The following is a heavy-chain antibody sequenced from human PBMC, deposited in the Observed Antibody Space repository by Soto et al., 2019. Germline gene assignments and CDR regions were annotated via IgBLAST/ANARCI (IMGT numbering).Heavy chain of an antibody. Sequence: GASVKVSCKASGYTFTGHYIHWVRQAPEQGPEWMGEIGPESGATRYAQKFQGRVTMTRDTSITTVYMELKNLSPDDTAVYYCARGRGFWSGYGYYYYGMDVWGQGTTVTVSS. J-gene: IGHJ6*02. D-gene: IGHD3-3*01. CDR3: ARGRGFWSGYGYYYYGMDV. CDR2: IGPESGAT. V-gene: IGHV1-2*02. CDR1: GYTFTGHY.